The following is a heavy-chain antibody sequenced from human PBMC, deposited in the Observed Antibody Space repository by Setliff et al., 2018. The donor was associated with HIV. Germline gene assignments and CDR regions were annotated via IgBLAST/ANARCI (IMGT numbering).Heavy chain of an antibody. CDR3: ARDYYGSGSYYNLDY. CDR1: RYTFTKYF. V-gene: IGHV1-69*13. D-gene: IGHD3-10*01. CDR2: IIPIFGTA. Sequence: ASVKVSCKASRYTFTKYFTQWVRQGPGQGLEWMGGIIPIFGTANYAQKFQGRVTITADESTSTAYMELSSLRSEDTAVYYCARDYYGSGSYYNLDYWGQGTLVTVSS. J-gene: IGHJ4*02.